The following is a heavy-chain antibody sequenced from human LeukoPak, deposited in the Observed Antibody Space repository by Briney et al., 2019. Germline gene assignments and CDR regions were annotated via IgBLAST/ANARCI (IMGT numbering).Heavy chain of an antibody. CDR1: GFTFSSYA. D-gene: IGHD3-10*01. CDR2: INDSGGNA. Sequence: GGSLRLSCAASGFTFSSYAMSWVRQAPGKGLEWVSLINDSGGNAYYADSVKGRFTISRDNSKNTLFLQMSSLRAEDTAVYYCAKTSAGIRGGYFDYWGQGTLVTVSS. V-gene: IGHV3-23*01. J-gene: IGHJ4*02. CDR3: AKTSAGIRGGYFDY.